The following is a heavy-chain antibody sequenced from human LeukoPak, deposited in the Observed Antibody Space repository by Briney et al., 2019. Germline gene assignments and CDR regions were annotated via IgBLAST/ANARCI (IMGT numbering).Heavy chain of an antibody. CDR2: INPNSGGT. D-gene: IGHD3-22*01. J-gene: IGHJ6*02. Sequence: ASVKVSCKASGYTFTGYYMHWVRQAPGQGFEWMGWINPNSGGTNYAQKFQGRVTMTRDTSISTAYMELSRLRSDDTAVYYCATPRRYYYDSSGYYSEDYGMDVWGQGTTVTVSS. CDR1: GYTFTGYY. V-gene: IGHV1-2*02. CDR3: ATPRRYYYDSSGYYSEDYGMDV.